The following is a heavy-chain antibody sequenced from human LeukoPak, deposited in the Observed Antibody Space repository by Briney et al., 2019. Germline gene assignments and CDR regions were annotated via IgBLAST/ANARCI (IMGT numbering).Heavy chain of an antibody. D-gene: IGHD3-10*01. Sequence: PGGSLRLSCAASGFTFRSYVMSWVRQAPGKGLEWVSDIRGSVGSTYYADSVKGRFTISRDNSKNTLYLQMNSLRAEDTAVYYCAKDRLISGSYSLDYWGQGTLVTVSP. CDR3: AKDRLISGSYSLDY. CDR1: GFTFRSYV. J-gene: IGHJ4*02. V-gene: IGHV3-23*01. CDR2: IRGSVGST.